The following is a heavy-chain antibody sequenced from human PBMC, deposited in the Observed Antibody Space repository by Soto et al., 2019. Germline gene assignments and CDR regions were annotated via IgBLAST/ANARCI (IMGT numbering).Heavy chain of an antibody. V-gene: IGHV3-23*01. CDR2: ITGTASST. D-gene: IGHD5-12*01. Sequence: EVQLLESGGGFVQPGGSLRLSCAASGFRFSDFAMTWVRQAPGRGLEWVSAITGTASSTYYADSVKGRFTISRDHSKNTLYLQINSLRAEDTALYYCAKGAEGYVVSSLDSWGQGTLVTVSS. CDR1: GFRFSDFA. J-gene: IGHJ4*02. CDR3: AKGAEGYVVSSLDS.